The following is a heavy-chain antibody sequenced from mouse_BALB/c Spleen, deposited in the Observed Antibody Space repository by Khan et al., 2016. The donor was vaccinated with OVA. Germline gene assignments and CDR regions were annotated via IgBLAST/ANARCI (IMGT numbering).Heavy chain of an antibody. CDR3: ARWPRGY. CDR1: GYNIKDTY. V-gene: IGHV14-3*02. CDR2: IDPANGNT. Sequence: EVQLQESGAELVKPGASVKLSCTASGYNIKDTYMHWVKQRPEQGLEWIGRIDPANGNTEYDPKFQGKATITADTPSNTAYLQLSSLTSEDTAVYYCARWPRGYWGQGTALTVSS. J-gene: IGHJ2*01.